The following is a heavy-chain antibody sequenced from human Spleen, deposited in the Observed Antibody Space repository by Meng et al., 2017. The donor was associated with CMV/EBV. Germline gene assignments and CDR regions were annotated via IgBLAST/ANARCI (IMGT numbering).Heavy chain of an antibody. CDR3: ARRTGTSYWYFDL. D-gene: IGHD1-1*01. V-gene: IGHV3-30*04. Sequence: GESLKISCAASGFTFTSYAMHWVRQAPGKGLEWVALISFYGTNKYYADSVKGRFTISRDNAKNTLYLQMNSLRAEDTAVYYCARRTGTSYWYFDLWGRGTLVTVSS. CDR2: ISFYGTNK. CDR1: GFTFTSYA. J-gene: IGHJ2*01.